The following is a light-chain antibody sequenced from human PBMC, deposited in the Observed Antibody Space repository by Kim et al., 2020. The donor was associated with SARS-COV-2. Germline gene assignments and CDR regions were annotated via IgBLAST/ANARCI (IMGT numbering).Light chain of an antibody. CDR1: NIESKS. CDR2: YDI. V-gene: IGLV3-21*04. CDR3: QVWDINTDHPVI. J-gene: IGLJ2*01. Sequence: PGKPASITWGGDNIESKSVHWYQPKPGQAPLLVISYDINRPSGIPERFSGSNSGNTATLTITRVEAGDEADYYCQVWDINTDHPVIFGGGTQLTVL.